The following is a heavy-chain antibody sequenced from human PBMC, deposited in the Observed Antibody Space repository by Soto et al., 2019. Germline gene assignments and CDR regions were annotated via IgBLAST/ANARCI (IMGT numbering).Heavy chain of an antibody. J-gene: IGHJ6*02. CDR2: IKQDGSEK. V-gene: IGHV3-7*01. CDR1: GFTFSSYW. CDR3: ARDRSFRYCSSTRCYPWGGNYYYYYGMDV. D-gene: IGHD2-2*01. Sequence: GGSLRLSCAASGFTFSSYWISWVRQAPWKGLEWVANIKQDGSEKYYVDSVKGRFTISRDNAKKSLYLQMNSLRAEDTAVYYCARDRSFRYCSSTRCYPWGGNYYYYYGMDVCGQRTTVTVCS.